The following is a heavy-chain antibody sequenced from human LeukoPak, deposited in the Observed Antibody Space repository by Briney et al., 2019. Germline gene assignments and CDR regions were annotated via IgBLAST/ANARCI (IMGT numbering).Heavy chain of an antibody. Sequence: ASVKVSCKASGYTFTSYYMHWVRQAPGQGLEWMGIINPSGGSTSYAQEFQGRVTMTRDTSTSTVYMELSSLRSEDTAVYYCAREKYNSSWYSRTYYYGMDVWGQGTTVTVSS. CDR1: GYTFTSYY. V-gene: IGHV1-46*01. D-gene: IGHD6-13*01. J-gene: IGHJ6*02. CDR3: AREKYNSSWYSRTYYYGMDV. CDR2: INPSGGST.